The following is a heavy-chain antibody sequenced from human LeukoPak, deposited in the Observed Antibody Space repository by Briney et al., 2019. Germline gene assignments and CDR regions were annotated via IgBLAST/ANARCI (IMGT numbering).Heavy chain of an antibody. CDR2: IKQDGREK. Sequence: QPGGSLRLSCAASGFTFSSYWMSWVRQAPGKGLEWVANIKQDGREKYYVDSVKGRFTISRDNAKNSLYLQMNSLRAEDTAVYYCAREGGSCYSNWFDPWGQGTLVTVSS. D-gene: IGHD2-15*01. CDR1: GFTFSSYW. J-gene: IGHJ5*02. V-gene: IGHV3-7*01. CDR3: AREGGSCYSNWFDP.